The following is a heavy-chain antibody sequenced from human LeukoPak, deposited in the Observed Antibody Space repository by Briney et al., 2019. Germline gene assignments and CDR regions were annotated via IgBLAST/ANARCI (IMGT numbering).Heavy chain of an antibody. D-gene: IGHD2/OR15-2a*01. J-gene: IGHJ4*02. Sequence: GGSLRLSCAASGLTVSSNYMSWVRQAPGKGLEWVAYIGGSGDTIYYADSVKGRLTISRDNAKNSLYLQMNSLRAEDTAVYYCARHLYGAEYWGRGTVVTVSS. V-gene: IGHV3-11*04. CDR3: ARHLYGAEY. CDR1: GLTVSSNY. CDR2: IGGSGDTI.